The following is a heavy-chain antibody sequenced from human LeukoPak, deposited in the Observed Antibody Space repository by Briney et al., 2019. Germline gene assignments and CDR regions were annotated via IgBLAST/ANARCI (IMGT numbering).Heavy chain of an antibody. J-gene: IGHJ4*02. CDR2: INPSGGST. CDR1: GYTFTSSY. Sequence: ASVKVSCKASGYTFTSSYIHWVRQAPGQGLEWMGIINPSGGSTSYAQKFQGRVTMTTDTSPSTVYMELSSLTSEDTAVYYCARDPRSGYDYGYSYFDYWGQGTLVTVSS. V-gene: IGHV1-46*01. CDR3: ARDPRSGYDYGYSYFDY. D-gene: IGHD5-12*01.